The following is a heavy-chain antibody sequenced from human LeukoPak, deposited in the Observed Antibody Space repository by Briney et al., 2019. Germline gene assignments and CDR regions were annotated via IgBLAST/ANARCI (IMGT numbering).Heavy chain of an antibody. J-gene: IGHJ6*03. V-gene: IGHV3-48*03. Sequence: GGSLRLSCAASGFTFSSYEMNWVRQAPGKGLEWVSYISSSGSTIYYADSVKGRFTISRDNAKNSLYLQMNSLRAEDTAVYYCARDSGQQQLVQYYYYMDVWGKGTTVTISS. CDR2: ISSSGSTI. D-gene: IGHD6-13*01. CDR1: GFTFSSYE. CDR3: ARDSGQQQLVQYYYYMDV.